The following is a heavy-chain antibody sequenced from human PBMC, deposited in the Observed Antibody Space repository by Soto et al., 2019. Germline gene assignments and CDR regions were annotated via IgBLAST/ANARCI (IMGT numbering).Heavy chain of an antibody. CDR2: INPNSGGT. D-gene: IGHD6-6*01. CDR3: ARVGRPSAEAFDY. J-gene: IGHJ4*02. V-gene: IGHV1-2*04. Sequence: GASVKISCKASGYTFTGYYMHWVRQAPGQGLEWMGWINPNSGGTNYAQKFQGWVTMTRDTSISTAYMELSRLRSDDTAVYYCARVGRPSAEAFDYLGQGTLVTVCS. CDR1: GYTFTGYY.